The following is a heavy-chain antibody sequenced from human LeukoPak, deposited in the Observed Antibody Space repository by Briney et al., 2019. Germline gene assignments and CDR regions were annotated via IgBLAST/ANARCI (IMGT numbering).Heavy chain of an antibody. J-gene: IGHJ5*02. CDR2: IYYSGST. CDR3: ARSFRYSGYDSDPPWFDP. Sequence: SETLSLTCTVSGGSISSYYWSWIRQPPGKGLEWIGYIYYSGSTYYNPSLKSRVTISVDTSKNQFSLKLSSVTAADTAVYYCARSFRYSGYDSDPPWFDPWGQGTLVTVSS. V-gene: IGHV4-59*01. CDR1: GGSISSYY. D-gene: IGHD5-12*01.